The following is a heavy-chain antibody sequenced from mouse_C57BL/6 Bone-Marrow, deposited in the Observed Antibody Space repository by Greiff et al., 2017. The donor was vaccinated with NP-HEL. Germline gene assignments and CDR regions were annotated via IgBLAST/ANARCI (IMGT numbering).Heavy chain of an antibody. CDR1: GYSFTGYY. CDR2: INPSTGGT. V-gene: IGHV1-42*01. D-gene: IGHD2-3*01. J-gene: IGHJ4*01. CDR3: ARNDGYYVRYAMDY. Sequence: VQLQQSGPELVKPGASVKISCKASGYSFTGYYMNWVKQSPEKSLEWIGEINPSTGGTTYNQKFKAKATLTVDKSSSTAYMQLKSLTSEDSAVYYCARNDGYYVRYAMDYWGQGTSVTVSS.